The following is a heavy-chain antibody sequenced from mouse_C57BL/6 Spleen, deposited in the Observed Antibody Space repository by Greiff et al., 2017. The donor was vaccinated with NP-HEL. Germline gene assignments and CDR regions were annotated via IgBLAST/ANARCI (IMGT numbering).Heavy chain of an antibody. CDR3: ARRGYSNGYFDV. CDR1: GYTFTSYW. Sequence: VQLQQPGAELVRPGSSVKLSCKASGYTFTSYWMHWVKQRPIQGLEWIGNIDPSDSETHYNQKFKDKATLTVDKSSSTAYMQLSSLTSEDSAVYYCARRGYSNGYFDVWGTGTTVTVSS. J-gene: IGHJ1*03. D-gene: IGHD2-5*01. CDR2: IDPSDSET. V-gene: IGHV1-52*01.